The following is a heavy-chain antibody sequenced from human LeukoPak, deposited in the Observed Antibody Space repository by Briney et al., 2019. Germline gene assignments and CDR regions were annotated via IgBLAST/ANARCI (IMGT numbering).Heavy chain of an antibody. V-gene: IGHV4-34*01. Sequence: PSETLSLTCAVYGGSFSGYFCIWIRQPPGKGLEWIGEINHSGRSNYNPSLKSRVTISVDTSENQFSLTLNSVTAADTAVYYCARSRGGYGDYGSWFDPWGQGILVTVSS. J-gene: IGHJ5*02. CDR1: GGSFSGYF. D-gene: IGHD3-16*01. CDR3: ARSRGGYGDYGSWFDP. CDR2: INHSGRS.